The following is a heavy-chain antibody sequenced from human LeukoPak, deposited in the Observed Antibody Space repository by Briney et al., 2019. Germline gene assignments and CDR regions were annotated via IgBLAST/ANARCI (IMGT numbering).Heavy chain of an antibody. J-gene: IGHJ4*02. CDR1: GFTFSNHA. CDR3: AKLDCRGGSCYQFDC. D-gene: IGHD2-15*01. V-gene: IGHV3-23*01. Sequence: GGSLRLSCAASGFTFSNHAMSWVRQAPGKGLEWVSGITGSGGSTFYADSVKGRFTISRDNSKDTVYLQMNSLTSEDTAVYYCAKLDCRGGSCYQFDCWGQGTLVTVSS. CDR2: ITGSGGST.